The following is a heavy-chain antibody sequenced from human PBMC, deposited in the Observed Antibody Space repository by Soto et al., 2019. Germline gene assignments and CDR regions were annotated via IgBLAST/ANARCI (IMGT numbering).Heavy chain of an antibody. CDR2: IYYSGST. J-gene: IGHJ4*02. CDR3: ARGDIAVAGTLDY. D-gene: IGHD6-19*01. V-gene: IGHV4-30-4*01. Sequence: QVQLQESGPGLVKPSQTLSLTCTVSGGSISSGDYYWSWIRQPPGKGLEWIGYIYYSGSTYYNPSLKSQVXXPXDXXKDPFALKLSSVTAADPAVYYCARGDIAVAGTLDYWGQGTLVTVSS. CDR1: GGSISSGDYY.